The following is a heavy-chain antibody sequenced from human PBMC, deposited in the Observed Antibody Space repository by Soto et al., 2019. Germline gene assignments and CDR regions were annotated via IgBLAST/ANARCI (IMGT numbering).Heavy chain of an antibody. CDR1: GFTFSSYG. V-gene: IGHV3-30*18. CDR3: AKPTGYSSSWYGTLTY. J-gene: IGHJ4*02. CDR2: ISYDGSNK. Sequence: VGSLRLSCAASGFTFSSYGMHWVRQAPGKGLEWVAVISYDGSNKYYADSVKGRFTISRDNSKNTLYLQMNSLRAEDTAVYYCAKPTGYSSSWYGTLTYWGQGTLVTVSS. D-gene: IGHD6-13*01.